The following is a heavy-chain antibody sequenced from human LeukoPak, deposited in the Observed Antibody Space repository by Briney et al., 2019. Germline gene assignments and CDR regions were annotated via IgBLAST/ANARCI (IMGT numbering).Heavy chain of an antibody. Sequence: GRSLRLSCAASGFTFSRYGMYWVRQAPGKGLEWVAVISHDGTNKNYADSVKGRFTIPRDNSKNTLDLQMNSLSAEDTAVYYCAKDRSTVGYRYGLDYWGQGTLVTVSS. V-gene: IGHV3-30*18. CDR3: AKDRSTVGYRYGLDY. D-gene: IGHD5-18*01. J-gene: IGHJ4*02. CDR2: ISHDGTNK. CDR1: GFTFSRYG.